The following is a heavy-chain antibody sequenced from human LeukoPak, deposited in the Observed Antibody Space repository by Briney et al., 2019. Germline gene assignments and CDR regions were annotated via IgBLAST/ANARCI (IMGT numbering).Heavy chain of an antibody. V-gene: IGHV4-59*01. CDR2: IYYSGST. CDR3: ARTAVAGKADY. D-gene: IGHD6-19*01. CDR1: GGSISRYY. J-gene: IGHJ4*02. Sequence: SETLSLTCTVSGGSISRYYWSWIRQPPGKGLEWIGYIYYSGSTNYNPSLKSRVTISVDTSKNQFSLKLSSVTAADTAVYYCARTAVAGKADYWGQGTLVTVSS.